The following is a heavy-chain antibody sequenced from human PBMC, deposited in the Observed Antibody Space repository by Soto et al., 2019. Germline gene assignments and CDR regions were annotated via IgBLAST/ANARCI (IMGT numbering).Heavy chain of an antibody. CDR2: IKQDGSHK. J-gene: IGHJ4*02. V-gene: IGHV3-7*01. CDR3: ARGSSVYDSSGYPFDY. Sequence: GGSLRLSCAVSGFTCSSYWMSWVRQAPGKGLEWVANIKQDGSHKFYVDSVKGRFTMSRDNAKNSLYLQMSSLRAEDTAVYYCARGSSVYDSSGYPFDYWGQGSLVTVSS. D-gene: IGHD3-22*01. CDR1: GFTCSSYW.